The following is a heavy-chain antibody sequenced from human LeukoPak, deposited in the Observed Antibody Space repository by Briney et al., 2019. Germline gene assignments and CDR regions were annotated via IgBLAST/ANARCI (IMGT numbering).Heavy chain of an antibody. CDR2: INNGGSGT. V-gene: IGHV3-74*01. CDR3: VSRYNWFDP. CDR1: GFTFSDYW. J-gene: IGHJ5*02. Sequence: GGSLRLSCIASGFTFSDYWLHWVRQAPGKGLVWVSHINNGGSGTAYADSVKGRFTISRDNAKNSLYLQMNSLRAEDTAVYYCVSRYNWFDPWGQGTLVTASS.